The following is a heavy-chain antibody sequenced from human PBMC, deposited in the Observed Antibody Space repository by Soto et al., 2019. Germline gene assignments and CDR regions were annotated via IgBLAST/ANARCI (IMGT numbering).Heavy chain of an antibody. CDR3: ARSFYESSGYYPL. D-gene: IGHD3-22*01. CDR2: IYYTGST. J-gene: IGHJ4*02. CDR1: GGSMSPYC. Sequence: SETLSLTCTVSGGSMSPYCWSWIRQPPGKGLEWIGYIYYTGSTSYNPSLKSRVTISVDTSKTQFSLKLSSVTAADTALYYCARSFYESSGYYPLWGQGTLVTVSS. V-gene: IGHV4-59*01.